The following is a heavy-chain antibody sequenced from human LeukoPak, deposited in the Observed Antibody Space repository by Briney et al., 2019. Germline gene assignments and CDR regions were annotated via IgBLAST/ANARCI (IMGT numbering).Heavy chain of an antibody. D-gene: IGHD3-16*02. Sequence: PSETLSLTCAVYGGSFSGYYWSWIRQPPGKGLEWIGEINHSGSTNYNPSLKSRATISVDTSKNQFSLKLSSVTAADTAVYYCARGTHTYDYVWGSYRPYKYWGQRTLVTVSS. CDR2: INHSGST. J-gene: IGHJ4*02. V-gene: IGHV4-34*01. CDR3: ARGTHTYDYVWGSYRPYKY. CDR1: GGSFSGYY.